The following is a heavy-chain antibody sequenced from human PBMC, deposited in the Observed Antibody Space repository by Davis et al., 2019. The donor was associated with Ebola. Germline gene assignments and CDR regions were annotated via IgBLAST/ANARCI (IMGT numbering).Heavy chain of an antibody. D-gene: IGHD1-26*01. J-gene: IGHJ4*02. CDR2: ISAYNGNT. Sequence: ASVTVSCKASGYTFTSYGISWVLQAPGQGREWRGWISAYNGNTNYAQKLQGRVTITTDTATSPAYMELRSLRSDDTAVYYCARDRVSYHFDYWGQGTLVTVSS. CDR1: GYTFTSYG. V-gene: IGHV1-18*01. CDR3: ARDRVSYHFDY.